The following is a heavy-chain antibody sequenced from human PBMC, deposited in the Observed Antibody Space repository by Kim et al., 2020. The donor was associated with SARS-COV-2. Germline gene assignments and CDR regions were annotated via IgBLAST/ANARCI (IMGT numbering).Heavy chain of an antibody. J-gene: IGHJ4*02. CDR1: GYTLASST. CDR2: INAGNGDT. D-gene: IGHD2-15*01. Sequence: ASVKFSCKASGYTLASSTMHWVRQAPGQSLEWLGWINAGNGDTQYSQKFQDRVTITRDTSASTAYMEVSSLRSEDTAVYYCAMVVPTTGVIEYWGQGTLVTVSS. CDR3: AMVVPTTGVIEY. V-gene: IGHV1-3*01.